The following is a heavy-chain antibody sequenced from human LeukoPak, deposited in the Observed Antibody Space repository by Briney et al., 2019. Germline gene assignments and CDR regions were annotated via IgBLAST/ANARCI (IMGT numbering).Heavy chain of an antibody. J-gene: IGHJ4*02. D-gene: IGHD5-18*01. CDR1: GFTFSSYS. CDR3: ARDWAGGYSYGYVDY. CDR2: ISSSSSTI. V-gene: IGHV3-48*01. Sequence: GGSLRLSCAASGFTFSSYSMNWVRQAPGKGLEWVSYISSSSSTIYYADSVKGRFTISRDNAKNSLYLQMNSLRAEDTAVYYCARDWAGGYSYGYVDYWAREPWSPSPQ.